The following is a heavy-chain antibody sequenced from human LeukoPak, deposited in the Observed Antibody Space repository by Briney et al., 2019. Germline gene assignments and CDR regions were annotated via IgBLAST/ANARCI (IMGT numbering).Heavy chain of an antibody. V-gene: IGHV3-21*01. D-gene: IGHD2-15*01. CDR3: ARDKLRGAGWDY. CDR1: GFTFSSYS. J-gene: IGHJ4*02. CDR2: ISSSSSYI. Sequence: PGGSLRLSCAASGFTFSSYSMNWVRQAPGKGLEWVSSISSSSSYIYYADSVKGRFTISRDNAKNSLYLQMNSLRAEDTAVYYCARDKLRGAGWDYWGQGTLVTVSS.